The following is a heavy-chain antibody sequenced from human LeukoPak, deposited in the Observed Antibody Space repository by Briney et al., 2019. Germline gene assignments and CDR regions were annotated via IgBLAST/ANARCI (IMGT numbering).Heavy chain of an antibody. J-gene: IGHJ6*02. CDR1: GFTFSSYA. D-gene: IGHD3-10*01. V-gene: IGHV3-30-3*01. CDR3: ARDHQYYYGSGSYDWAAQGGRLYCYGMDV. CDR2: ISYDGSNK. Sequence: SGGSLRLSCAASGFTFSSYAMHWVRQAPGKGLEWVAVISYDGSNKYYADSVKGRFTISRDNSKNTLYLQMNSLRAEDTAVYYCARDHQYYYGSGSYDWAAQGGRLYCYGMDVWGQGTTVTVSS.